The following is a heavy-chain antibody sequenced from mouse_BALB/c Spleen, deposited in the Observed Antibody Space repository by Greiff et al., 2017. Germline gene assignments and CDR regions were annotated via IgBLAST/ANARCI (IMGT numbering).Heavy chain of an antibody. CDR2: ISSGGSYT. J-gene: IGHJ3*01. CDR1: GFTFSSYT. V-gene: IGHV5-6-4*01. D-gene: IGHD1-1*01. CDR3: TRDEGDYYGSRAAWFAY. Sequence: EVMLVESGGGLVKPGGSLKLSCAASGFTFSSYTMSWVRQTPEKRLEWVATISSGGSYTYYPDSVKGRFTISRDNAKNTLYLQMSSLKSEDTAMYYCTRDEGDYYGSRAAWFAYWGQGTLVTVSA.